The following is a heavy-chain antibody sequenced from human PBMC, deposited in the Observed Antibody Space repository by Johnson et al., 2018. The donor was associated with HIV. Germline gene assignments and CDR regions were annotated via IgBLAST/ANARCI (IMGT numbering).Heavy chain of an antibody. Sequence: VQLVESGGGVVRPGGSLRLSCGASGFTFSNYGMHWVRQAPGKGLEWVAFIRYDGSNKYYADSVKGRFTISRDNSKNTLYLQMNILRAEYTAVYYCARDRGAGSSGAFDIWGQGTMVTVSS. D-gene: IGHD6-6*01. CDR2: IRYDGSNK. V-gene: IGHV3-30*02. CDR3: ARDRGAGSSGAFDI. CDR1: GFTFSNYG. J-gene: IGHJ3*02.